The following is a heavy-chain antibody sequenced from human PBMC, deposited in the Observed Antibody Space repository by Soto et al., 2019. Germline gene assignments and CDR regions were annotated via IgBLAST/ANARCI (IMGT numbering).Heavy chain of an antibody. D-gene: IGHD3-3*01. CDR1: GFTLSNAW. CDR3: TTDTRRISVFGVPWDS. J-gene: IGHJ4*02. Sequence: GGSLRLSCAASGFTLSNAWMNWVRHTPGRGLEWVGRIKSRSDGGTPDYGAPVKGRFTISRDDSLNTAYLQMNSLTAEDTGVYYCTTDTRRISVFGVPWDSWGQGTLVTVSS. CDR2: IKSRSDGGTP. V-gene: IGHV3-15*01.